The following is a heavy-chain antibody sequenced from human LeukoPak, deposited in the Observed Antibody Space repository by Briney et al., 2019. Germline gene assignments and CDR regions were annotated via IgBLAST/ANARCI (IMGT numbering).Heavy chain of an antibody. CDR1: GFTFSSDW. CDR2: INPAGSST. J-gene: IGHJ5*02. CDR3: ARGVRGSYGTDL. V-gene: IGHV3-74*01. Sequence: PGGSLRLSCAASGFTFSSDWMHWVRQAPGQGLVWVSRINPAGSSTNYADSVKGRFTISRDNAMNTLYPHLNSLRAEDTAVYYCARGVRGSYGTDLWGQGTLVTVSS. D-gene: IGHD1-26*01.